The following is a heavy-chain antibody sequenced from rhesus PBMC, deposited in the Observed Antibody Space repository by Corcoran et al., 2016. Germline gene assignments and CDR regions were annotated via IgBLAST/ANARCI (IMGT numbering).Heavy chain of an antibody. V-gene: IGHV4S12*01. D-gene: IGHD6-25*01. CDR3: ARGGRIGAAGTGDY. CDR2: IHGGRGST. J-gene: IGHJ4*01. CDR1: GGPISGNYL. Sequence: QVQLQESGPGVVKPSETLSLTCAVSGGPISGNYLWNWIRQPPGQGLEWMGVIHGGRGSTSYNPSLKNRVTISKDTSKNQLSLMLTSLTAADTAVYFCARGGRIGAAGTGDYWGQGVLVTVSS.